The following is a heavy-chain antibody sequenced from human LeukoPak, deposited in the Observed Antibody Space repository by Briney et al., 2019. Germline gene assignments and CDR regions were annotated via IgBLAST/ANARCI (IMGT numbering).Heavy chain of an antibody. CDR3: ARTMVRGVIIVRLFDH. Sequence: SETLSLTCAVYGGSFSGYYWSWIRQPPGKGLEWIGEINHSGSTNYNPSLKSRVTISVDTSKNQFSLKLSSVTAADTAVYYCARTMVRGVIIVRLFDHWGQGTLVTVSS. J-gene: IGHJ4*02. D-gene: IGHD3-10*01. CDR2: INHSGST. V-gene: IGHV4-34*01. CDR1: GGSFSGYY.